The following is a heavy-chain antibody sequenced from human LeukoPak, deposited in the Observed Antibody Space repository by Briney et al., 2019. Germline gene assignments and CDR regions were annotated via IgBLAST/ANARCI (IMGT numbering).Heavy chain of an antibody. D-gene: IGHD6-6*01. Sequence: SETLSLTCAVYGGSFSGYHWSWIRQPPGKGLDWIGEINHRGSTNYNPSLKSRVTMSVDTSKNQFSLKLSSVTAADTAMYYCARGRGAARFVTIEFDYWGQGALVTVSS. CDR1: GGSFSGYH. CDR2: INHRGST. J-gene: IGHJ4*02. CDR3: ARGRGAARFVTIEFDY. V-gene: IGHV4-34*01.